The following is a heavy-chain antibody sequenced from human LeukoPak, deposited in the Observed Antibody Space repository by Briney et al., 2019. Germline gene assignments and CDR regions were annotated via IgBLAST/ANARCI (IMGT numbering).Heavy chain of an antibody. CDR3: ATNSHGSGSSKYYYYYYYMDV. Sequence: ASVKVSCKVSGYTLTELSMHWVRQAPGKGLEWMGGFDPEDGETIYAQKFQGRVTMTEDTSTDTAYMELSSLRSEDTAVYYCATNSHGSGSSKYYYYYYYMDVWGKGTTVTISS. CDR1: GYTLTELS. V-gene: IGHV1-24*01. CDR2: FDPEDGET. D-gene: IGHD3-10*01. J-gene: IGHJ6*03.